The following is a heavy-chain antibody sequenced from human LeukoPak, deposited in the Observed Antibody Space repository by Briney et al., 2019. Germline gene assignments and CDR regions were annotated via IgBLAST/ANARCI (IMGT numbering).Heavy chain of an antibody. Sequence: ASVKVSCKASGYTFTSYGISWVRQAPGQGLEWMGWISPYSGNTNYAQKLQGRVTMTTDTSTSTAYMELRSLRSDDTAVYYCARVEYYDSSAYYYYYYYMDVWGKGTTVTVSS. CDR3: ARVEYYDSSAYYYYYYYMDV. CDR1: GYTFTSYG. J-gene: IGHJ6*03. D-gene: IGHD3-22*01. V-gene: IGHV1-18*01. CDR2: ISPYSGNT.